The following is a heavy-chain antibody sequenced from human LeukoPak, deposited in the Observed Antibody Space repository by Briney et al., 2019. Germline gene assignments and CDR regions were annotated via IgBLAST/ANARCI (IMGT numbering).Heavy chain of an antibody. V-gene: IGHV3-7*01. Sequence: GGSLRLSCAASGFTFSSYWMSWVRQVPQKGLEWVANVRQDGSEKYYVDSVKGRFTISRDNAKSSLYLQMNSLRAEDTAIYYCARVGSGWYTYYFDSWGQGTLVTVSS. J-gene: IGHJ4*02. CDR1: GFTFSSYW. CDR3: ARVGSGWYTYYFDS. CDR2: VRQDGSEK. D-gene: IGHD6-19*01.